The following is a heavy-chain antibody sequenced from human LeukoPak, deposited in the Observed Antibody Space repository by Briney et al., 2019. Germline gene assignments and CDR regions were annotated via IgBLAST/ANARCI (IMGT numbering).Heavy chain of an antibody. CDR1: GFTVSNND. CDR2: LYSGGST. V-gene: IGHV3-66*01. CDR3: ARAFQYGSGSYPYSL. J-gene: IGHJ4*02. Sequence: TGGSLRLSCAASGFTVSNNDMTWVRQAPGKGLQWVSGLYSGGSTTYADSVKGRFSISRDNLKNTLYLQMNSLRAEDTAVYYCARAFQYGSGSYPYSLWGQGTLVIVSS. D-gene: IGHD3-10*01.